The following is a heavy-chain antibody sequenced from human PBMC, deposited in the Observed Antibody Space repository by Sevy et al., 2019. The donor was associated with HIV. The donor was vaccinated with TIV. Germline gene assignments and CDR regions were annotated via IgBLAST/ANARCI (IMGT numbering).Heavy chain of an antibody. V-gene: IGHV3-30-3*01. Sequence: GGSLRLSCAASGFTFSNFAMHWVRQAPGKGLEWVAITSYDGSSNYYADSVKGRFTISRDNSKHTLYLQMNSLTVEDTAVYYCATDDRDNSGYHFTYWGQGTLVTVPS. CDR3: ATDDRDNSGYHFTY. J-gene: IGHJ4*02. D-gene: IGHD3-22*01. CDR1: GFTFSNFA. CDR2: TSYDGSSN.